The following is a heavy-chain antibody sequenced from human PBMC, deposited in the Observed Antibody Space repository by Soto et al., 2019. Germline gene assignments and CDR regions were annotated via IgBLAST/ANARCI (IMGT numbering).Heavy chain of an antibody. D-gene: IGHD6-19*01. J-gene: IGHJ5*02. Sequence: GASVKVSCKASGYTFTSYDINWVRQATGQGLEWMGWMNPNSGNTGYAQKFQGRVTMTRNTSISTAYMELSSLRSEDTAVYYCARVIAVAGTWWFDPWGQGTLVTVSS. CDR3: ARVIAVAGTWWFDP. CDR1: GYTFTSYD. CDR2: MNPNSGNT. V-gene: IGHV1-8*01.